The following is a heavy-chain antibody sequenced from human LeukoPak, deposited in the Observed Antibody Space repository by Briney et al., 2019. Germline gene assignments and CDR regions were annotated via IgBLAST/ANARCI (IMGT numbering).Heavy chain of an antibody. CDR1: GFTFSSYA. V-gene: IGHV3-64*04. D-gene: IGHD2-8*02. CDR2: IGRTT. J-gene: IGHJ6*02. CDR3: AKRGLYGTVPFYGMDV. Sequence: PGGSLRLSCSASGFTFSSYAMHWVRQAPGKGLEYVSGIGRTTYYAESVKGRFTISRDNSKNTLFLQMNSLRAEDTAVYYCAKRGLYGTVPFYGMDVWGQGTTVTVSS.